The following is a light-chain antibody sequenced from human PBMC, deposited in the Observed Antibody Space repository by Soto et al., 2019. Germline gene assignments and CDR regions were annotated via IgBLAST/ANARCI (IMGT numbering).Light chain of an antibody. CDR1: QDISNY. Sequence: DIQMTQSPSSLSASVGDRVTITCQASQDISNYLNWYQQKPGKAPKLLIFDASNVETGVPSRFSGSGSGTHFTFTIPSLQAEDIATYYCQQYEDLPLTFGGGTKVEI. CDR2: DAS. V-gene: IGKV1-33*01. CDR3: QQYEDLPLT. J-gene: IGKJ4*01.